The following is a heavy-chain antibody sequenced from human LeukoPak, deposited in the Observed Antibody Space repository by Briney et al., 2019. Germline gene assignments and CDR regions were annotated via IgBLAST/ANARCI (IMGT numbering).Heavy chain of an antibody. CDR3: AAEGVVVPAAMYY. V-gene: IGHV4-61*02. CDR1: GGSISSGSYY. CDR2: IYTSGST. Sequence: PPQTLSLTCTVSGGSISSGSYYWRWIRQPAGTGLEWIGRIYTSGSTNYNPSLKSRVTISVDTSKNQFSLKLSSVTAADTAVYYCAAEGVVVPAAMYYWGQGTLVTVSS. J-gene: IGHJ4*02. D-gene: IGHD2-2*01.